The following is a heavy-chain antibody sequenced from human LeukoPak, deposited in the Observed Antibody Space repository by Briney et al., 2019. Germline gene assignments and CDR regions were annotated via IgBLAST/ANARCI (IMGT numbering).Heavy chain of an antibody. CDR1: GFTISGFW. D-gene: IGHD1-1*01. Sequence: GGSLRLSCAASGFTISGFWMHWVRQVPGEGLVWVARMNSAGTTIDYADSVKGRFTISRDNVRNTLHLQMNNLSLEDTAVYFCIREVQVRASASLGLWGRGTLVTVS. CDR2: MNSAGTTI. CDR3: IREVQVRASASLGL. V-gene: IGHV3-74*01. J-gene: IGHJ4*01.